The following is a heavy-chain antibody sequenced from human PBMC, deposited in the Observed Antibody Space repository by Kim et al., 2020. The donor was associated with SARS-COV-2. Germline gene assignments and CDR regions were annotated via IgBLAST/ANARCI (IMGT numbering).Heavy chain of an antibody. Sequence: SETLSLTCTVSGGSISSSSYYWGWIRQPPGKGLEWIGSIYYSGSTYYNPSLKSRVTISVDTSKNQFSLKLSSVTAADTAVYYCARDGYDSSGYPELWGQGTLVTVSS. V-gene: IGHV4-39*07. CDR2: IYYSGST. CDR1: GGSISSSSYY. D-gene: IGHD3-22*01. CDR3: ARDGYDSSGYPEL. J-gene: IGHJ4*02.